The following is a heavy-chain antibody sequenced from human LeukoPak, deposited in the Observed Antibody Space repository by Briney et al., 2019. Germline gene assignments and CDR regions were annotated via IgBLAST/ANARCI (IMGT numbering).Heavy chain of an antibody. CDR2: ISSSGSTI. CDR3: ARETSKGDSSAYWIPGWFDP. Sequence: GGSLRLSCAASGFTFSSYEMNWVRQAPGKGLEWVSYISSSGSTIYYADSVKGRFIISRDNAKNSLYLQMNSLRAEDTAVYYCARETSKGDSSAYWIPGWFDPWGQGTLVTVSS. D-gene: IGHD3-22*01. V-gene: IGHV3-48*03. CDR1: GFTFSSYE. J-gene: IGHJ5*02.